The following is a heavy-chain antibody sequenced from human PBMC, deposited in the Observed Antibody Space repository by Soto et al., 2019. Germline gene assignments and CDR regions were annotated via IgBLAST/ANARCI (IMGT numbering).Heavy chain of an antibody. CDR1: GFTFSSYG. D-gene: IGHD3-22*01. CDR3: ARSWGLLLPDY. CDR2: IWYDGSNK. Sequence: VQLVESGGGLVQPGGSLRLSCAASGFTFSSYGMHWVRQAPGKGLEWVAVIWYDGSNKYYADSVKGRFTISRDNSKNTLYLQMNSLRAEDTAVYYCARSWGLLLPDYWGQGTLVTVSS. V-gene: IGHV3-33*08. J-gene: IGHJ4*02.